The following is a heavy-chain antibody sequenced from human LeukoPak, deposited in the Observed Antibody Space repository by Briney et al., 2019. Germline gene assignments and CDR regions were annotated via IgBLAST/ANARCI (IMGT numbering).Heavy chain of an antibody. CDR2: ISWNSGSI. CDR3: AKDGYCSSTSCYSYYYYGMDV. V-gene: IGHV3-9*01. Sequence: ALRFSCAASGFTFDDYAMHWVRQAPGKGLEWVSGISWNSGSIGYADSVKGRFTISRDNAKNSLYLQMNSLRAEDTALYYCAKDGYCSSTSCYSYYYYGMDVWGQGTTVTVSS. D-gene: IGHD2-2*02. CDR1: GFTFDDYA. J-gene: IGHJ6*02.